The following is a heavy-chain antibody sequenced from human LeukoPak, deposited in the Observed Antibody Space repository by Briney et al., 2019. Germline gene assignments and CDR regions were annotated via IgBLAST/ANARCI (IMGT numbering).Heavy chain of an antibody. V-gene: IGHV3-30*04. D-gene: IGHD6-13*01. CDR3: ASEIPASGKFDS. J-gene: IGHJ4*02. Sequence: PGGSLRLSCAVSGFTFSSYAMSWVPQAPGKGLEWLAVISYDGSTKYYADSVKGQFTISRDNAKNALYLHMNSLRAEDTAVNFCASEIPASGKFDSWGQGALVIVSS. CDR1: GFTFSSYA. CDR2: ISYDGSTK.